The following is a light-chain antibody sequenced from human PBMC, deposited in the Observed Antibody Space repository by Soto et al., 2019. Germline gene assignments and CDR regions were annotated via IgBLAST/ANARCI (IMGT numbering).Light chain of an antibody. Sequence: EIVLTQSPASLSLSPGERATFSCRASETVNDNLAWYHQKPGQPPRVLIYDASTRATGLPERFIGRGGGTEFTLTIDNLEPEDAGFYYCQQRADWPPFTFGQGTKLE. CDR2: DAS. J-gene: IGKJ2*01. V-gene: IGKV3-11*01. CDR3: QQRADWPPFT. CDR1: ETVNDN.